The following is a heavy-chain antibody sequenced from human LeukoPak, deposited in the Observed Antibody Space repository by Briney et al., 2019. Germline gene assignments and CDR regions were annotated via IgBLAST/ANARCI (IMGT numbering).Heavy chain of an antibody. Sequence: GGSLRLSCAASGFTFSSYSMNWVCQAPGKGLEWVSSISSSSSYIYYADSVKGRFTISRDNGKNSLYLQMNSLRAEDTAVYYCARDRVAAAGIGPYGMDVWGQGTTVTVSS. CDR2: ISSSSSYI. CDR3: ARDRVAAAGIGPYGMDV. J-gene: IGHJ6*02. V-gene: IGHV3-21*01. D-gene: IGHD6-13*01. CDR1: GFTFSSYS.